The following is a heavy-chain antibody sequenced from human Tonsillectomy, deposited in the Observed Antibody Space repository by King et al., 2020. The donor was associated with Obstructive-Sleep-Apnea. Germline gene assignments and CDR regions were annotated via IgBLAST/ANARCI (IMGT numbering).Heavy chain of an antibody. CDR3: AKDGRQWPLYYFDF. D-gene: IGHD6-19*01. CDR2: ISFDGGNK. J-gene: IGHJ4*02. Sequence: VQLVESGGGVVQPGKSLNLSCAASGCTFSSYGMHWVRQAPGKRPEWVAVISFDGGNKYYADSVKGRFTISRDNSKNTLYLQMSSLRADDTALYYCAKDGRQWPLYYFDFWGQGALVTVSS. CDR1: GCTFSSYG. V-gene: IGHV3-30*18.